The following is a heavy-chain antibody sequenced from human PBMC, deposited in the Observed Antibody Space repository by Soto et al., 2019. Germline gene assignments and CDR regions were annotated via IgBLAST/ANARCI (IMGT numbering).Heavy chain of an antibody. Sequence: XGTLSLTCAVSGYSISSGYYWGCIRQPPGKGLEWIGSIYHSGSTYYNPSLKSRVTISVDTSKNQFSLKLSSVTAADTAVYYCARDSSGWYYYFDYWGQGTLVTVSS. CDR1: GYSISSGYY. D-gene: IGHD6-19*01. V-gene: IGHV4-38-2*02. J-gene: IGHJ4*02. CDR3: ARDSSGWYYYFDY. CDR2: IYHSGST.